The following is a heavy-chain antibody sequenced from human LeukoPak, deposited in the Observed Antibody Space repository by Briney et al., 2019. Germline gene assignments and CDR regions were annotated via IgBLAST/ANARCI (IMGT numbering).Heavy chain of an antibody. J-gene: IGHJ4*02. CDR3: ARDFELSH. D-gene: IGHD3-16*02. Sequence: GESLKISCAASGFTVSSNYMSWVRQAPGKGLEWVSVIYSGGSTYYADSVKGRFTISRHNSKNTLYLQMNSLRAEDTAVYYCARDFELSHWGQGTLVTVSS. CDR2: IYSGGST. CDR1: GFTVSSNY. V-gene: IGHV3-53*01.